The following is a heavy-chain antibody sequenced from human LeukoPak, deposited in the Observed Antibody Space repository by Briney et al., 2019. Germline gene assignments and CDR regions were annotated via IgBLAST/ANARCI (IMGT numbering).Heavy chain of an antibody. CDR1: GVTLSPYG. V-gene: IGHV3-21*01. CDR3: ARARTYSSGWFHS. D-gene: IGHD6-19*01. J-gene: IGHJ5*01. Sequence: GMSLRLSCAASGVTLSPYGMNWVRQAPGKGLEWVSSISSSSSYIYYADSVKGRFTISRDNAKNSLYLQMNSLRAEDTAVYYCARARTYSSGWFHSWGQGTLVTVSS. CDR2: ISSSSSYI.